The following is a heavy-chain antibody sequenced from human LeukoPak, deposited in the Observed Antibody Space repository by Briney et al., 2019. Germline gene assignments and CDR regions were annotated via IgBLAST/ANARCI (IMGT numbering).Heavy chain of an antibody. CDR2: ISGSGGST. V-gene: IGHV3-23*01. D-gene: IGHD3-10*01. CDR3: AMDPGSRVGGWFDP. Sequence: PGGSLRLSCAASGFTFSNYAMRWVRLAGGKGLEWVSAISGSGGSTYYADSAKGRFTISRDSSKNTLNLQMNSLRAEDPAVYYCAMDPGSRVGGWFDPWGQGTLVTVSS. J-gene: IGHJ5*02. CDR1: GFTFSNYA.